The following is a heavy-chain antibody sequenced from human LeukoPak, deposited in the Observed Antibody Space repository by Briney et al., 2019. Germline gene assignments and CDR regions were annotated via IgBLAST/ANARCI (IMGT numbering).Heavy chain of an antibody. J-gene: IGHJ4*02. CDR1: GYIFTRYD. CDR2: INHNSGGT. D-gene: IGHD2-8*01. V-gene: IGHV1-2*06. CDR3: AREGVGHPY. Sequence: PVKVSCQASGYIFTRYDMNWVRQSPGQLLVRMGRINHNSGGTNYEQKCQGGVTMTRDTSISTAYMGVSRLTSDETAVFYCAREGVGHPYWGEGPLVSVS.